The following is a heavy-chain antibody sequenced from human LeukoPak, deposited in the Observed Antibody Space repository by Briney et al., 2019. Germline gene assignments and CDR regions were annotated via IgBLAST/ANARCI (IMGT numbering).Heavy chain of an antibody. J-gene: IGHJ4*02. D-gene: IGHD6-25*01. CDR3: ARLLAAPYYINY. CDR2: IYPRDSDT. CDR1: GYKFTNYW. V-gene: IGHV5-51*01. Sequence: GESLKISCKGSGYKFTNYWIAWVRQMPGQGLEWLGIIYPRDSDTRYSPSFQGQVTISVDTSIDTAYLQWSSVRASDAAMYYCARLLAAPYYINYWGQGTLVTVSS.